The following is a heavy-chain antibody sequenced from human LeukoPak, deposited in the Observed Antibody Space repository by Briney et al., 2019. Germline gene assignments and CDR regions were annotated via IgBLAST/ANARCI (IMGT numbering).Heavy chain of an antibody. CDR3: AREVRYFDWLLPTTNYFDY. Sequence: GRSLRLSCAASGFTFSSYAMHWVRQAPGKGLEWVAVISYDGSNKYYADSVKGRFTISRDNSKNTLYLQMNSLRAEDTAVYCCAREVRYFDWLLPTTNYFDYWGQGTLVTVSS. D-gene: IGHD3-9*01. CDR2: ISYDGSNK. J-gene: IGHJ4*02. CDR1: GFTFSSYA. V-gene: IGHV3-30*04.